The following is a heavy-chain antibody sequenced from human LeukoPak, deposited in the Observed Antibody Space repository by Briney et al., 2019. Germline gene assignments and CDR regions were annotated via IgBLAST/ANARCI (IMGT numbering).Heavy chain of an antibody. Sequence: GGSLRLSCAASGFTVSSNYMSWVRQAPGKGLEWVSVICSGGSTYYADSVKGRFTISRDNSKNTLSLQMNSLRAEDTAVYYCAKRGRSGGKDHDAFDIWGQGTMVTVSS. CDR3: AKRGRSGGKDHDAFDI. D-gene: IGHD4-23*01. CDR1: GFTVSSNY. J-gene: IGHJ3*02. CDR2: ICSGGST. V-gene: IGHV3-53*01.